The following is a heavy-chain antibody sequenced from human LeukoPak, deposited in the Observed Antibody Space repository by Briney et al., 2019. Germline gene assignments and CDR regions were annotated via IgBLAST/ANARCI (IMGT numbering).Heavy chain of an antibody. CDR2: IYYSGST. CDR3: ARAYYYGSGSYAFDI. CDR1: GFTFSSYA. D-gene: IGHD3-10*01. Sequence: GSLRLSCAASGFTFSSYAVYWVRQPPGKGLEWIGYIYYSGSTNHNPSLKSRVTISVDTSKNQFSLKLSSVTAADTAVYYCARAYYYGSGSYAFDIWGQGTMVTVSS. V-gene: IGHV4-59*01. J-gene: IGHJ3*02.